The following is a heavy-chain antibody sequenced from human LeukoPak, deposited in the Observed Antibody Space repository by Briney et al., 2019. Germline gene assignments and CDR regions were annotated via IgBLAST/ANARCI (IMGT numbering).Heavy chain of an antibody. CDR1: GFTFSSYS. J-gene: IGHJ5*02. CDR3: ARDGGPRYYDFWSGYVDWFDP. D-gene: IGHD3-3*01. Sequence: PGGSLRLSCAASGFTFSSYSMNGVRQAPGKGREGVSYISSSSRTIYYADAVEGRFTISRDNAKKLLYLHMNSLRAEATAVYYCARDGGPRYYDFWSGYVDWFDPWGQGTLVTVSS. V-gene: IGHV3-48*04. CDR2: ISSSSRTI.